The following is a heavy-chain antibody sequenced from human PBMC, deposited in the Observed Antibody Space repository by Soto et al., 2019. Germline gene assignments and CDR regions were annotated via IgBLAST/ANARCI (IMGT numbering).Heavy chain of an antibody. CDR2: IYPGDSDT. V-gene: IGHV5-51*01. CDR3: ASSPLVTYYYDSSGYYQI. J-gene: IGHJ3*02. Sequence: GESLKISCKGSGYSFTSYWIGWVRQMPGKGLEWMGIIYPGDSDTRYSPSFQGQVTISADKSISTAYLQWSSLKASDTAMYYCASSPLVTYYYDSSGYYQIWGQGTMVTVSS. D-gene: IGHD3-22*01. CDR1: GYSFTSYW.